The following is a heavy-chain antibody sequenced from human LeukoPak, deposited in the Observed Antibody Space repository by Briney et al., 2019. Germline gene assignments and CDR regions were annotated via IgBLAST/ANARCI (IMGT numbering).Heavy chain of an antibody. CDR1: GGSISSGGYS. J-gene: IGHJ4*02. CDR2: IYHSGST. D-gene: IGHD5-24*01. Sequence: SQTLSLTCAVSGGSISSGGYSWSWIRQPPGKGLEWIGYIYHSGSTYYNPSLKSRVTISVDRSKNQFSLKLRSVTAADTAVYYCARGDGYNSYYFDYWGQGTLVTVSS. CDR3: ARGDGYNSYYFDY. V-gene: IGHV4-30-2*01.